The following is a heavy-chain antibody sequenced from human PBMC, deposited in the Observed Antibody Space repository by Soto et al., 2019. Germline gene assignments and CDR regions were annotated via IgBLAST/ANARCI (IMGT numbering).Heavy chain of an antibody. CDR1: GFTFSSFA. V-gene: IGHV3-23*01. Sequence: EVQLLESGGALVQPGGSLRLSCAASGFTFSSFAMTWVRQAPGKGLEWVSLISGSGGRTYSADSVKGRFTISRDNAKNTLFLQLSSLRAEDTAIYYCANVRSPYYYYAMDVWGQGTTVTVSS. CDR2: ISGSGGRT. CDR3: ANVRSPYYYYAMDV. D-gene: IGHD3-10*01. J-gene: IGHJ6*02.